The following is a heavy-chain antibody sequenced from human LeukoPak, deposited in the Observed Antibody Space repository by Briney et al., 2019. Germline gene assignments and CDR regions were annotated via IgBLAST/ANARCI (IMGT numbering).Heavy chain of an antibody. CDR3: ARVAYWYYGSGRDRGFDY. CDR1: GFTFSSYG. CDR2: ISSSSSTI. J-gene: IGHJ4*02. V-gene: IGHV3-48*01. D-gene: IGHD3-10*01. Sequence: GGSLRLSCAASGFTFSSYGMNWVRQAPGKGLEWVSYISSSSSTIYYADSVKGRFTISRDNAKNSLYLQMNSLRAEDTAVYYCARVAYWYYGSGRDRGFDYWGQGTMVTVSS.